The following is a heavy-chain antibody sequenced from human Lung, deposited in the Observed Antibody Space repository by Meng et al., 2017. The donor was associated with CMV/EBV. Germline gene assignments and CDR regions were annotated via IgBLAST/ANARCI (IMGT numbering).Heavy chain of an antibody. CDR2: INHSGST. D-gene: IGHD2-2*01. CDR1: GGSFSGYY. J-gene: IGHJ6*02. V-gene: IGHV4-34*01. CDR3: ARARVVPAYYYGMDV. Sequence: SQXXXLTXAVYGGSFSGYYWSWIRQPPGKGLEWIGEINHSGSTNYNPSLKSRVTISVDTSKNQFSLKLSSVTAADTAVYYCARARVVPAYYYGMDVWGRGTTVTVSS.